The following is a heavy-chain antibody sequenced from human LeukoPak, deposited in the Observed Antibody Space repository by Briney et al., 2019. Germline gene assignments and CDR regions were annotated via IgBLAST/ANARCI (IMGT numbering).Heavy chain of an antibody. D-gene: IGHD1-26*01. Sequence: PGGSLRLSCAASGFTFSSYSMNWVRQAPGKGLEWVSSISSSSGYIYYADSVKGRFTISRDNAKNSLYLQMNSLRAEDTAVYYCAREMYSGMYNDAFDIWGQGTKVTVSS. CDR2: ISSSSGYI. J-gene: IGHJ3*02. V-gene: IGHV3-21*01. CDR3: AREMYSGMYNDAFDI. CDR1: GFTFSSYS.